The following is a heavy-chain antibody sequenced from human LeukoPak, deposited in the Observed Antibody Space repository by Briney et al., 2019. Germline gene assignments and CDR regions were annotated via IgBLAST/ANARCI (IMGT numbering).Heavy chain of an antibody. CDR3: ARGRWYLFY. CDR1: GFTFDSYA. CDR2: INPSGGST. D-gene: IGHD6-13*01. J-gene: IGHJ4*02. V-gene: IGHV1-46*02. Sequence: GRSLRLSCAASGFTFDSYAMHWVRQAPGKGLEWLGIINPSGGSTSYAQKFQGRVTMTRDMSTSTVYMELSSLRSEDTAVYYCARGRWYLFYWGQGTLVAVSS.